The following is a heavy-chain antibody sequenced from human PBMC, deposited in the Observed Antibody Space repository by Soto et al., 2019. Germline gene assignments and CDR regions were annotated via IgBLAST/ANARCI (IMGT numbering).Heavy chain of an antibody. J-gene: IGHJ4*02. D-gene: IGHD1-26*01. Sequence: QVKLVESGGGVVQPGRSLRLSCAASGFNVSAYTMHWVRQAPGKGLEWVAVISSDGNHKYYTDSVKGRFTISRDTSTNPLYLQMNSLSAEDTAVYYCARWEQPLFDYWGQGTLVTVSS. V-gene: IGHV3-30-3*01. CDR3: ARWEQPLFDY. CDR1: GFNVSAYT. CDR2: ISSDGNHK.